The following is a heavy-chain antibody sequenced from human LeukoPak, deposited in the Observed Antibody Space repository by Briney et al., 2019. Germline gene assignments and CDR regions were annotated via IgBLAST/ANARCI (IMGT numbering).Heavy chain of an antibody. CDR2: INPNSGGT. J-gene: IGHJ6*02. CDR1: GYTFTGYY. D-gene: IGHD6-13*01. V-gene: IGHV1-2*04. CDR3: ARGGIAAAGAPFGFGTLDV. Sequence: GASVKVSCKASGYTFTGYYMHWVRQAPGQGLEWMGWINPNSGGTNYAQKFQGWVTMIRDTSISTAYMELSRLRSDDTAVYYCARGGIAAAGAPFGFGTLDVWGQGTTVTVSS.